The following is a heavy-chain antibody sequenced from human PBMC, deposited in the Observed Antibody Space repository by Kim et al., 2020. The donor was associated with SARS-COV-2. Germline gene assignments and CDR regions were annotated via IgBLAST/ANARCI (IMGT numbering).Heavy chain of an antibody. Sequence: SQTLSLTCAISGDSVSNNSAAWNWIRQSPSRGLEWLGRAYYRSKWLNDYAVAVKSRITINPDTSKNQFSLQVNSVTPEDTAVYYCARGKSTTVSAFDFWGHGTLVTVSS. CDR1: GDSVSNNSAA. V-gene: IGHV6-1*01. J-gene: IGHJ4*01. CDR3: ARGKSTTVSAFDF. CDR2: AYYRSKWLN. D-gene: IGHD1-1*01.